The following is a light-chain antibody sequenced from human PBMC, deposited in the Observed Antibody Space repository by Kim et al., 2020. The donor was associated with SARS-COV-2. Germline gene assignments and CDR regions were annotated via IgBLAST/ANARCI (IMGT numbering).Light chain of an antibody. CDR3: QQYNTASRT. Sequence: DIQMTQSPSSLSASVGDRVTITCRASQDISKYLNWYQQKPGKAPKLLIYTASSLQSGVPSRFTGSGSETDFTLTISSLQPEDFATYYCQQYNTASRTFGQGTKVDIK. V-gene: IGKV1-39*01. CDR1: QDISKY. CDR2: TAS. J-gene: IGKJ1*01.